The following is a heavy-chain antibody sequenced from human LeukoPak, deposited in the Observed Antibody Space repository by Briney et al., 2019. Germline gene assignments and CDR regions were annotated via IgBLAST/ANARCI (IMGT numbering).Heavy chain of an antibody. CDR1: GASLTRPTYY. J-gene: IGHJ4*02. CDR2: ISYSGST. D-gene: IGHD4-17*01. Sequence: SETLSLTCSVSGASLTRPTYYQWSWIRQPPGKGLEWIGYISYSGSTNYNPSLESRVTISVDTSKNQFSLKLTSMTAADTAVYYCARHGRTNGDSKKAFDYWGQGTLVTVSS. V-gene: IGHV4-61*01. CDR3: ARHGRTNGDSKKAFDY.